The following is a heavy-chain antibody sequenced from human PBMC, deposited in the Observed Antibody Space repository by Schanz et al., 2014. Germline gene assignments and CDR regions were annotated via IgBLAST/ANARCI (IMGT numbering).Heavy chain of an antibody. J-gene: IGHJ4*02. V-gene: IGHV3-7*01. D-gene: IGHD3-3*01. CDR2: IKEDGSVK. Sequence: EVHLLDSGGGLVQPGGSLRLSCAASTFTFSSDWMSWVRHAPGKGLEWVANIKEDGSVKDYVDSVKGRFTISRDNAKNTLYLQMNSLRAEDTAVYYCVRDSFFAFDYWGQGTLVTVSS. CDR1: TFTFSSDW. CDR3: VRDSFFAFDY.